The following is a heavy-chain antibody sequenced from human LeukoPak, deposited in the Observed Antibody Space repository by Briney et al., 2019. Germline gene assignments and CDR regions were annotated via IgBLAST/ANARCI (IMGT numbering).Heavy chain of an antibody. D-gene: IGHD4-17*01. V-gene: IGHV3-30-3*01. CDR2: ISYDGSNK. CDR1: GFTFSSYA. J-gene: IGHJ6*02. CDR3: ARDLGDYVSYGMDV. Sequence: GGSLRLSCAASGFTFSSYAMHWVRQAPGKGLEWVAVISYDGSNKYYADSVKGRFTISRDNSKNTLHLQMNSLRAEDTAVYYCARDLGDYVSYGMDVWGQGTTVTVSS.